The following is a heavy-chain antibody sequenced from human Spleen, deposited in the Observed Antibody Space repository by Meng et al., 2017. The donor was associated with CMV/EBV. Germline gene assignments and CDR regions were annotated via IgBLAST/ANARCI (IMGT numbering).Heavy chain of an antibody. CDR2: IYYSGST. CDR1: GGSISSYY. J-gene: IGHJ5*02. D-gene: IGHD3-10*01. V-gene: IGHV4-59*01. Sequence: SETLSLTCTVSGGSISSYYWSWIRQPPGKGLEWIGYIYYSGSTNYNPSLKSRVTISVDTSKNQFSLKLSSVTAADTAVYYCARSPGGDYNWFDPWGQGTLVTVSS. CDR3: ARSPGGDYNWFDP.